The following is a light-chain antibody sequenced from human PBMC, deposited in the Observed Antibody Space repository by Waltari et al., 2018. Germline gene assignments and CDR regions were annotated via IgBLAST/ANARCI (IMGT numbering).Light chain of an antibody. V-gene: IGLV2-23*02. CDR2: DVS. CDR1: SSDVGGYND. J-gene: IGLJ1*01. Sequence: QSALTQPASASGSPGQSITISCTGTSSDVGGYNDVSSYQPHPGSAPKLMIYDVSKRPSGVSNRFSGSKSGNTASLTISGLQAEDEADYYCCSYAGSTYVFGTGTKVTVL. CDR3: CSYAGSTYV.